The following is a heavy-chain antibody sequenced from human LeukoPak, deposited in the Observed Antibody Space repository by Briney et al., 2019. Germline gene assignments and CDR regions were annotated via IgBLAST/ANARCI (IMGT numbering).Heavy chain of an antibody. CDR3: ARGSTVGATESLGFDY. CDR2: INPNSGDT. D-gene: IGHD1-26*01. J-gene: IGHJ4*02. Sequence: GASVKVSCKASGYTFIGYYMHWVRQAPGQGLEWMGWINPNSGDTHYAQKFQGRVTMTRDTSISTAYMELSRLRSDDTAVYYCARGSTVGATESLGFDYWGQGTPDTVSS. V-gene: IGHV1-2*02. CDR1: GYTFIGYY.